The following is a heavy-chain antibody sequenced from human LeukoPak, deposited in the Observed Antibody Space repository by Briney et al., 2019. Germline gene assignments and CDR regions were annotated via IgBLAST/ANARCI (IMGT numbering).Heavy chain of an antibody. CDR2: INPNSGGT. J-gene: IGHJ4*02. D-gene: IGHD2-2*01. CDR3: ARDKSRSPALDY. CDR1: GGTFSSYA. Sequence: ASVKVSCKASGGTFSSYAISWVRQAPGQGLEWMGWINPNSGGTNYAQKFQGRVTMTRDTSISTAYMELSRLRSDDTAVYYCARDKSRSPALDYWGQGTLVTVSS. V-gene: IGHV1-2*02.